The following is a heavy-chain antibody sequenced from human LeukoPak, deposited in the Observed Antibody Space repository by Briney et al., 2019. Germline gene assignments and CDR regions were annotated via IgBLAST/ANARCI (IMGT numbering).Heavy chain of an antibody. CDR3: ARLDSSGYYVDY. V-gene: IGHV4-59*08. D-gene: IGHD3-22*01. CDR1: GGSISTYS. J-gene: IGHJ4*02. CDR2: IYYGGTP. Sequence: PSETLSLTCTVSGGSISTYSWSWIRQPPGKELEWIGYIYYGGTPNYNSSLKSRVTISVDTSKNQFSLKLSSVTAADTAVYYCARLDSSGYYVDYWGQGTLVTVSS.